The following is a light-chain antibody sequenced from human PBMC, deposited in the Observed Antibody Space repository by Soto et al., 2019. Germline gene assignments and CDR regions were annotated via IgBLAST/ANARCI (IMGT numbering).Light chain of an antibody. CDR2: GAS. CDR1: QSVSSNH. Sequence: EIVLTQSPGTLSLSPGERATLSCRASQSVSSNHLAWYQQKPGRAPRLLIDGASNRATGIPDRFSGSGSGTDFTLTISRLEPEDSAVYYCQQYGSSPTWTFGQGTRWIS. CDR3: QQYGSSPTWT. J-gene: IGKJ1*01. V-gene: IGKV3-20*01.